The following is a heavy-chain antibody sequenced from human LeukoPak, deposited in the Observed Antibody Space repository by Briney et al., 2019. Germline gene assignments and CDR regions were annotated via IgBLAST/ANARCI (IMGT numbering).Heavy chain of an antibody. CDR3: AREEAGTFDY. CDR1: GGTFSSYA. J-gene: IGHJ4*02. CDR2: IIPIFGTA. D-gene: IGHD6-19*01. Sequence: ASVKVSCKASGGTFSSYAISWVRQAPGQGLEWMGGIIPIFGTANYAQKFQGRVTITTDESTSTAYMELRSLRSDDTAVYYCAREEAGTFDYWGQGTLVTVSS. V-gene: IGHV1-69*05.